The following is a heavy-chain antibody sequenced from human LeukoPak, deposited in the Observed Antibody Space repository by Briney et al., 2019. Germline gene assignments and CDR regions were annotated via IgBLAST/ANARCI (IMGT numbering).Heavy chain of an antibody. CDR2: ISGSGGST. Sequence: GGSLRLSCVASGFTFSSYAMSWVRQAPGKGLEWVSAISGSGGSTYYADSVKGRFTISRDNSKNTLYLQMNSLRAEDTAVYYCARDRVNTYYYDSSGYYLDYWGQGTLVTVSS. V-gene: IGHV3-23*01. D-gene: IGHD3-22*01. CDR3: ARDRVNTYYYDSSGYYLDY. CDR1: GFTFSSYA. J-gene: IGHJ4*02.